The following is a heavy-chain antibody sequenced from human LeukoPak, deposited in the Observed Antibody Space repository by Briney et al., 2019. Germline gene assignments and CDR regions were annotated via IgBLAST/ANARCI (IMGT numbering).Heavy chain of an antibody. D-gene: IGHD3-10*01. CDR2: INPSGGST. CDR1: GYTFTSYY. V-gene: IGHV1-46*01. J-gene: IGHJ6*02. CDR3: ATQANTGNYYYYGMDV. Sequence: ASVKVSCKASGYTFTSYYMHWVRQAPGQGLEWMGIINPSGGSTSYAQKFQGRVTMTRDTSTSTVYMELSRLRSDDTAVYYCATQANTGNYYYYGMDVWGQGTTVTVSS.